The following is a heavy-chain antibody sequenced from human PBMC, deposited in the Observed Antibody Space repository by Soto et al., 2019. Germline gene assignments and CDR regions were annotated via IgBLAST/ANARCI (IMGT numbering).Heavy chain of an antibody. CDR3: ARVDYGDYQNWLDP. CDR2: VFPSGST. Sequence: QVQLEESGPGLVKPSGTLSLTCAVSGGSVSSHNWWSWVRQPPGKGLEFIGEVFPSGSTQYNPSLKSRVIISVDTPKNQFSLHLISVTAADTAIYYCARVDYGDYQNWLDPWGQGILVTVSS. J-gene: IGHJ5*02. CDR1: GGSVSSHNW. D-gene: IGHD4-17*01. V-gene: IGHV4-4*02.